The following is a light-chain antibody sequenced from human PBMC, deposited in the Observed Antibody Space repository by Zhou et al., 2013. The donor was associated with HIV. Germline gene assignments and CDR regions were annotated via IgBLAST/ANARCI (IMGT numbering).Light chain of an antibody. V-gene: IGKV3-11*01. CDR2: DAS. CDR3: QQRTNWPPIT. Sequence: EIVMTQSPATLSVSPGERATLSCRASQSVGSDLAWYQQKPGQPPRLLIYDASHRATGVPARFSGSGSGTDFTLTISNLEPEDFAVYYCQQRTNWPPITFGQGTRLDIK. CDR1: QSVGSD. J-gene: IGKJ5*01.